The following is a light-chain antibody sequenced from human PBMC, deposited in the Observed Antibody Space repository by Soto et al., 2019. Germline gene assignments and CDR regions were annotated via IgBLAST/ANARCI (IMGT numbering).Light chain of an antibody. CDR1: QSIDSW. J-gene: IGKJ4*01. Sequence: DIQMTQSPSTLSASVGDRDTITCRASQSIDSWLAWYQQKPGKAPNLLIYKTSNLESGVPSRFSGSGSGTEFSLTISSLQPDDFATYYCQQYKSFSLTFGGGTKVDIK. CDR2: KTS. V-gene: IGKV1-5*03. CDR3: QQYKSFSLT.